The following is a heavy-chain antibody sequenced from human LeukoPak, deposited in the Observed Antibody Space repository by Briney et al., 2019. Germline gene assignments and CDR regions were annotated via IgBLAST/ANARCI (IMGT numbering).Heavy chain of an antibody. V-gene: IGHV4-34*01. CDR3: ARTRGYCSSTSCRNFDY. CDR1: GGSFSGYY. CDR2: INHSGST. J-gene: IGHJ4*02. D-gene: IGHD2-2*01. Sequence: SETLSPTCAAYGGSFSGYYWSWIRQPPGKGLEWIGEINHSGSTNYNPSLKSRVTISVDTSKNQFSLKLSSVTAADTAVYYCARTRGYCSSTSCRNFDYWGQGTLVTVSS.